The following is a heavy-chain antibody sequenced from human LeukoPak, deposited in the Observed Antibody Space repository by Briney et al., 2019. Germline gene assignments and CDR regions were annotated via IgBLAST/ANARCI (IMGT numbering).Heavy chain of an antibody. CDR1: GITFRSYA. CDR3: AKWGAQSGSYRVVDC. J-gene: IGHJ4*02. CDR2: INGDGGST. Sequence: GGSLRLSCAASGITFRSYAMSWVRQARGKGLEWVSAINGDGGSTYYADSVKGRFTISRDNSNNTLFLQMNSLRVEDTAVYYCAKWGAQSGSYRVVDCWGRGTLVTVSS. D-gene: IGHD3-10*01. V-gene: IGHV3-23*01.